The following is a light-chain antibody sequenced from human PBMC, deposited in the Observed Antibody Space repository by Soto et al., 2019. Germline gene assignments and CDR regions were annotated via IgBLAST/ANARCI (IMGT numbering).Light chain of an antibody. J-gene: IGLJ2*01. V-gene: IGLV3-21*02. CDR1: NIGSKS. CDR3: QVLDTNTDHPV. CDR2: DDS. Sequence: YELTQPPSVSVAPGQTARLTCGGNNIGSKSVHWYQQKSGQAPVLVVYDDSDRPSGIPERFSGSNSVNTATLTISRVEAGDEADYYCQVLDTNTDHPVFGGGTKLTVL.